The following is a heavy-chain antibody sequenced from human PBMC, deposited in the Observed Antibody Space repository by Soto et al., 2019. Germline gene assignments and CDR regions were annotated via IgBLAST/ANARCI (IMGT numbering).Heavy chain of an antibody. Sequence: ASVKVSCKASGYTFTGYYMHWVRQAPGQGLEWMGWINPNSGGTNYAQKFQGWVTMTRDTSISTAYMELSRLRSDDTAVYYCARRTTVTNGAYYYYGMDVWGQGTTVTVSS. CDR1: GYTFTGYY. V-gene: IGHV1-2*04. D-gene: IGHD4-17*01. CDR3: ARRTTVTNGAYYYYGMDV. J-gene: IGHJ6*02. CDR2: INPNSGGT.